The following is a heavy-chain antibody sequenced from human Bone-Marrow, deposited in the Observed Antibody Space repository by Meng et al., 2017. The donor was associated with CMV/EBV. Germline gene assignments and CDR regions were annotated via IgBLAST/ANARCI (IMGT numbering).Heavy chain of an antibody. V-gene: IGHV3-30-3*01. CDR1: GFTFSSYA. Sequence: GESLKISCAASGFTFSSYAMHWVRQAPGKGLEWVAVISYDGSNKYYADSVKGRFTISRDNSKNTLYLQMNSLRAEDTAVYYCARMVGLFAIFGVASDYWGQGKLVTVSS. J-gene: IGHJ4*02. CDR3: ARMVGLFAIFGVASDY. D-gene: IGHD3-3*01. CDR2: ISYDGSNK.